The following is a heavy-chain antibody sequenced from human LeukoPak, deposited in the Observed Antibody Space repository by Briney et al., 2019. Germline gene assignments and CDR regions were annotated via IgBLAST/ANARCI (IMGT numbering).Heavy chain of an antibody. J-gene: IGHJ3*02. Sequence: GGSLRLSCAASGFTFSSYAMHWVRQAPGKGLEWVAVISYDGSNKHYADSVKGRFTISRDNSKNTLYLQMNGLRAEDTAVYYCARPSCSSTSCYEGNAFDIWGQGTMVTVSS. CDR2: ISYDGSNK. CDR3: ARPSCSSTSCYEGNAFDI. D-gene: IGHD2-2*01. CDR1: GFTFSSYA. V-gene: IGHV3-30*04.